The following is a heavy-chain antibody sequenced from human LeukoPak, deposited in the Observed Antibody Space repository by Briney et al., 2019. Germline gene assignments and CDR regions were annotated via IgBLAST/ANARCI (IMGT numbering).Heavy chain of an antibody. V-gene: IGHV1-2*02. D-gene: IGHD2-2*01. J-gene: IGHJ4*02. CDR2: INPNSGGT. CDR1: GYSFTGYY. Sequence: ASVNVSCKASGYSFTGYYMHWVRQAPGQGLEWMGWINPNSGGTNYAQKFQGRVTMTRDTSISTAYMELSRLRSDDTAVYYCARDPDSGRVLRRSDIVVVPAATDYWGQGTLVTVSS. CDR3: ARDPDSGRVLRRSDIVVVPAATDY.